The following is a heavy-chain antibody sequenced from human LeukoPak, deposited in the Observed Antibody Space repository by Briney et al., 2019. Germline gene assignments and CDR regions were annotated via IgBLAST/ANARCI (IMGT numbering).Heavy chain of an antibody. CDR1: GGSISSYY. J-gene: IGHJ4*02. D-gene: IGHD5-24*01. CDR3: ARVRGEMATIFDY. CDR2: IYYRGGT. Sequence: SETLSLTCTVSGGSISSYYRSWVRQPPGKGLEWVGYIYYRGGTNNNPSLKSRVHISVDPSKNQFSLKLSSVTAADAAVYYCARVRGEMATIFDYWGQGTLVTVSS. V-gene: IGHV4-59*01.